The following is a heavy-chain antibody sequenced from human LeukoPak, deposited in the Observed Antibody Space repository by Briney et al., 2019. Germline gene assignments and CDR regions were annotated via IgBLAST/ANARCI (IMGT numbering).Heavy chain of an antibody. Sequence: PGGSLRLSCAASGFTFDDYAMHWVRQAPGKGLEWVSGISWNSGSIGYADSVKGRFTISRDNAKNSLYLQMNSLRADDTALYYCAKDHQFLNIGVGGTPLDYWGQGTLVTVSS. J-gene: IGHJ4*02. CDR1: GFTFDDYA. CDR2: ISWNSGSI. CDR3: AKDHQFLNIGVGGTPLDY. V-gene: IGHV3-9*01. D-gene: IGHD6-19*01.